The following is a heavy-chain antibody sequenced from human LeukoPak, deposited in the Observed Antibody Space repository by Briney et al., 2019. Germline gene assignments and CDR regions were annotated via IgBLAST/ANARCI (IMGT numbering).Heavy chain of an antibody. J-gene: IGHJ3*02. CDR3: ARNDGRAFDI. CDR2: IWYDGSNK. D-gene: IGHD1-1*01. V-gene: IGHV3-33*01. CDR1: GFTFSSYG. Sequence: PGGSLRLSCAASGFTFSSYGMHWVRQAPGKGLEWVAVIWYDGSNKYYADSVKGRFTISRDNAKNSLYLQMNSLRAEDTALYYCARNDGRAFDIWGQGTMVTVSS.